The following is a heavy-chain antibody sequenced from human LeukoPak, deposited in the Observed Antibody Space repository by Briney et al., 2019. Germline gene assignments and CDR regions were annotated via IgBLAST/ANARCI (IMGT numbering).Heavy chain of an antibody. J-gene: IGHJ4*02. CDR2: ISGSNSYI. CDR3: ARGLGSSWYLIDY. CDR1: GFTFSSYT. Sequence: PGGSLRLSCAASGFTFSSYTMHWIRQAPGKGLEWVSSISGSNSYIFYADSVKGRFTVSRDNAKDSLYLQMNSLRAEDTAVYYCARGLGSSWYLIDYWGQGTLVTVSS. D-gene: IGHD6-13*01. V-gene: IGHV3-21*01.